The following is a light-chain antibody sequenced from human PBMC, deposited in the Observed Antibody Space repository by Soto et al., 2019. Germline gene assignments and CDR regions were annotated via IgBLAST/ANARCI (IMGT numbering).Light chain of an antibody. CDR2: SSS. J-gene: IGLJ1*01. CDR1: SSNIGSNT. CDR3: ATWDGSLKGPYV. Sequence: QSVLTQPPSASGTPGQRVTISCSGSSSNIGSNTVNWYQQLPGTAPKLLIYSSSQRPSGVPGRFSGSKSGTSASLAISGLQSEDEADYYCATWDGSLKGPYVFGTGTKVTVL. V-gene: IGLV1-44*01.